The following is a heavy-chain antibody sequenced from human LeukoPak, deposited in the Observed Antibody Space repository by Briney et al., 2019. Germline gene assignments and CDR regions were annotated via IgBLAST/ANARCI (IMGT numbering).Heavy chain of an antibody. V-gene: IGHV3-15*01. CDR1: GFTFSNAW. J-gene: IGHJ3*02. CDR2: IKSKTDGGTT. Sequence: PGGSLRLSCAASGFTFSNAWMSWVRQAPGKGLDGVGRIKSKTDGGTTDYAAPVKGRFTIPRDDSKNTLYLQINSLKTEDTAVYYCTTTTPTRPVLRYFDWAPGKYAFDIWGQGTMVTVSS. D-gene: IGHD3-9*01. CDR3: TTTTPTRPVLRYFDWAPGKYAFDI.